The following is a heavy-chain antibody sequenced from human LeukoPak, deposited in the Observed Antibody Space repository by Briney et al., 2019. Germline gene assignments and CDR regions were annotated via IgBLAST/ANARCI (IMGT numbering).Heavy chain of an antibody. J-gene: IGHJ3*02. CDR1: GFTFSSYA. CDR3: ARDNYGDYGAFDI. Sequence: GGSLRLSCAASGFTFSSYAMSWVRQAPGKGLEWVSAISGSGGSIYYADSVKGRFTISRDNAKNSLYLQMNSLRAEDTAVYYCARDNYGDYGAFDIWGQGTMVTVSS. D-gene: IGHD4-17*01. V-gene: IGHV3-23*01. CDR2: ISGSGGSI.